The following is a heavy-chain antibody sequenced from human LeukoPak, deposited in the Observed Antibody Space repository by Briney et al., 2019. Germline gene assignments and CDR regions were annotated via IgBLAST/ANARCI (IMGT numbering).Heavy chain of an antibody. CDR1: GYTFRSYA. CDR3: GRLSGWYWLDN. V-gene: IGHV3-64*01. CDR2: ISSDGRIT. J-gene: IGHJ4*02. Sequence: GGSLRLSCAASGYTFRSYAMQWDRQAPGKGLEYVSAISSDGRITHYANSVKGRFTISRDNSKNTLYLQMGSLRADDMAMYYCGRLSGWYWLDNWGQGTLVTVSS. D-gene: IGHD6-19*01.